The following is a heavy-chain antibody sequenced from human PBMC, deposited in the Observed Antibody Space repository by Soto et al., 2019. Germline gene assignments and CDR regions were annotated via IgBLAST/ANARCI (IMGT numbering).Heavy chain of an antibody. CDR2: SKNKANSYSA. V-gene: IGHV3-72*01. CDR1: GFTFSDHY. J-gene: IGHJ4*02. Sequence: EVPLVESGGGLVQPGGSLRLSCEVSGFTFSDHYMDWVRQAPGKGLEWVGRSKNKANSYSADYAASVKGRFTISRDESKHSLYLQMNSLNIEDTAVYYCAREPRGLPPLDYWGQGSLVTVSS. CDR3: AREPRGLPPLDY.